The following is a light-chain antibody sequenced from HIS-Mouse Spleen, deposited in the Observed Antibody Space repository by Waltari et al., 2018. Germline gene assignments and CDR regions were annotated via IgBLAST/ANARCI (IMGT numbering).Light chain of an antibody. CDR3: GTWDSSLSAGV. V-gene: IGLV1-51*01. Sequence: QSVLTQPPSVSAAPGQKVTISCSGSSSNIGNNYVSWYQQLPGTAPKLLIYDHNNRPSGLPDRFSGSKPGTSATRGITGLQTGDEADYYCGTWDSSLSAGVFGGGTKLTVL. CDR2: DHN. CDR1: SSNIGNNY. J-gene: IGLJ3*02.